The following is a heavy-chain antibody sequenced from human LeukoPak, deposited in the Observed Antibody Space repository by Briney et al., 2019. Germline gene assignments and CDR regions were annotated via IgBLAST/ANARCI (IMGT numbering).Heavy chain of an antibody. Sequence: GGSLRLSCAASGFTFSDYYMSWIRQAPGKGLEWVSYISSSGSTIYYADSVKGRFTISRDNAKNSLYLQMNSLRAEDTAVYYCARAPYLGRSSSFRWFDPWGQGTLVTVSS. D-gene: IGHD6-13*01. CDR3: ARAPYLGRSSSFRWFDP. CDR2: ISSSGSTI. J-gene: IGHJ5*02. CDR1: GFTFSDYY. V-gene: IGHV3-11*04.